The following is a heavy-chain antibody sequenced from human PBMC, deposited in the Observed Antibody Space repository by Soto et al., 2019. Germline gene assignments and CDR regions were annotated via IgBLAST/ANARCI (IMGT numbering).Heavy chain of an antibody. CDR2: IIPLFGTA. CDR1: GGTFSTYA. D-gene: IGHD6-19*01. CDR3: ARPKGTYSSGYYYFDF. J-gene: IGHJ4*02. Sequence: QVQLEQSGAEVKQPGSSMRVSCKSSGGTFSTYAINWVRQVPGQGLEWMGAIIPLFGTADYSQKFQGRVTITADESTSTAYMELSSLRSDDTAVYFCARPKGTYSSGYYYFDFWGQGTLVTVSS. V-gene: IGHV1-69*01.